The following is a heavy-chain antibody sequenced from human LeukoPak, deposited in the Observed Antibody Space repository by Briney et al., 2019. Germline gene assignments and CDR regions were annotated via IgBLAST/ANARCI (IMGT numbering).Heavy chain of an antibody. CDR1: GFTFSNYA. V-gene: IGHV3-23*01. Sequence: PGGSLRLSCVASGFTFSNYAMSWVRQSPGKGLEWVSAISTSGGNTYYADSVKGRFTISRDNSKNTLYLQMNSLRAEDTALYYCAKESALYSSSPCDYWGQGTLVTVSS. D-gene: IGHD6-6*01. CDR2: ISTSGGNT. CDR3: AKESALYSSSPCDY. J-gene: IGHJ4*02.